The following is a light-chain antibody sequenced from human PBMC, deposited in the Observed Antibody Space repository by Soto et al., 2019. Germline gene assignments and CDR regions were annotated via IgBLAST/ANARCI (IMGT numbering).Light chain of an antibody. CDR2: GNS. CDR3: QSDDSSRSGSVV. V-gene: IGLV1-40*01. J-gene: IGLJ2*01. Sequence: QPVLTQPPSVSGAPGQRVTISCTGSSSNIGAGSDVHWYQQLPGTAPKLLIYGNSNRPSGVPDRFSGSKSGTSASLAITGLQAEDEDDYYCQSDDSSRSGSVVFGGGTKLTVL. CDR1: SSNIGAGSD.